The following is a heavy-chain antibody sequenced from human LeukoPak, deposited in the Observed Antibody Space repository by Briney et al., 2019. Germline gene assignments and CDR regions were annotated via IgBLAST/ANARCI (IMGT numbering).Heavy chain of an antibody. CDR2: IKHDESEI. CDR1: GFTYCNYC. D-gene: IGHD3-9*01. Sequence: GGSLRLSCAASGFTYCNYCMSWVRQAPGNGLEWVANIKHDESEIYYVDSVKGRFTISRDNAKNSLHLQMNSLRAEDTAVYFCVRDSSSVDDWYLFFHYWGRGTLVTVSS. J-gene: IGHJ4*02. CDR3: VRDSSSVDDWYLFFHY. V-gene: IGHV3-7*01.